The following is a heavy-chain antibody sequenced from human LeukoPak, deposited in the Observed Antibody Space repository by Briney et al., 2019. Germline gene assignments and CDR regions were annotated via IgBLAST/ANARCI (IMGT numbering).Heavy chain of an antibody. CDR1: GFTFSSYA. Sequence: GGSLRLSCAASGFTFSSYAMHWVRQAPGKGLEWVAVISYDGSNKYYADSVKGRFTISRDNSKNTLYLQMNSLRAEDTAVYYCAREAGYSSSWVDYWGQGALVTVSS. V-gene: IGHV3-30-3*01. CDR2: ISYDGSNK. D-gene: IGHD6-13*01. CDR3: AREAGYSSSWVDY. J-gene: IGHJ4*02.